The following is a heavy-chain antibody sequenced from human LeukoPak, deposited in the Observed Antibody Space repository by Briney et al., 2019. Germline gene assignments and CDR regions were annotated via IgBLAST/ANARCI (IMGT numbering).Heavy chain of an antibody. V-gene: IGHV3-48*02. CDR1: GFTFNTYN. Sequence: PGGSLRLSCAASGFTFNTYNMNWVRQAPGKGLEWVAYISSSSSTTYYADSVKGRFTISRDNAKNSLFLQMNSLRDEDTAVYYCARNQQYHLFNYGGNSGALDIWGQGTMVTVSS. D-gene: IGHD4-17*01. J-gene: IGHJ3*02. CDR2: ISSSSSTT. CDR3: ARNQQYHLFNYGGNSGALDI.